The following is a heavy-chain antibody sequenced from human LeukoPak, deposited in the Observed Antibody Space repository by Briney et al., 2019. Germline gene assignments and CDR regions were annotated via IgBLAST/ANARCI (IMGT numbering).Heavy chain of an antibody. V-gene: IGHV3-7*02. Sequence: PGGSLRLSCAASGFAFSSSWMTWVRQAPGKGLDWVANIKPDGSEEHYVDIVKGRFTISRDNAKNSVYLQMNSLRAEDTAIYYCARVFGGGYNPYWGQGTLVTVSS. CDR1: GFAFSSSW. J-gene: IGHJ4*02. CDR3: ARVFGGGYNPY. D-gene: IGHD3-16*01. CDR2: IKPDGSEE.